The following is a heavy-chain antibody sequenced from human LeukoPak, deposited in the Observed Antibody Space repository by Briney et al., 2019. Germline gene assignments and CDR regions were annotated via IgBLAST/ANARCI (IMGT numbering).Heavy chain of an antibody. D-gene: IGHD3-22*01. CDR1: GGSISSYY. Sequence: PETLSLTCTVSGGSISSYYWSWIRQPPGKGLEWIGYIYYSGSTNHNPSHKSRLTISVDTSKNQFSLKLSSVTAADTAVYYCARRYDSRFPNWFDPWGQGTLVTVSS. CDR2: IYYSGST. CDR3: ARRYDSRFPNWFDP. V-gene: IGHV4-59*08. J-gene: IGHJ5*02.